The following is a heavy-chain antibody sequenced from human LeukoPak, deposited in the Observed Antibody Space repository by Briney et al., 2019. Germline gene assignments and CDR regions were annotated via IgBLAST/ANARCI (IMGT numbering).Heavy chain of an antibody. CDR3: ARHHDGGPKLRLDF. D-gene: IGHD2-15*01. CDR2: FHYSGST. V-gene: IGHV4-59*08. CDR1: GASVSNYN. J-gene: IGHJ4*02. Sequence: SETLSLTCRVSGASVSNYNWSWIRQSPGKGLEWIGFFHYSGSTNYNPSLNSRVTTSIDTSMNQLSLTLVSVTAADTAVYFCARHHDGGPKLRLDFWGLGVLVTVSS.